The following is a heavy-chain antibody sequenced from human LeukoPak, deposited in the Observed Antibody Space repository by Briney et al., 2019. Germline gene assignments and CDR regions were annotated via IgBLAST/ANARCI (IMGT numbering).Heavy chain of an antibody. J-gene: IGHJ4*02. V-gene: IGHV1-3*01. CDR2: IDGDSGDT. D-gene: IGHD6-19*01. CDR1: GYTFSAYT. Sequence: ASVKVSCKASGYTFSAYTIHWVRQAPGQRFEWMGWIDGDSGDTRYSEKFQGRVTFIRDTSASTVYMELSNLRSEDTAVYYCARGSTSDWPLDYWGRGTLVTISS. CDR3: ARGSTSDWPLDY.